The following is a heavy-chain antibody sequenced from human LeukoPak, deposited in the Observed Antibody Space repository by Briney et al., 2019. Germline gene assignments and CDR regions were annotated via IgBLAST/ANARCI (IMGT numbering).Heavy chain of an antibody. CDR2: ISNDGTST. Sequence: PGGSLRLSCAVSGLTFSDYWMHWVRQAPGKGLVWVSRISNDGTSTSYADSVKGRFTISRDNAKNTLYLQMNSLRAEDTAVYYCAKDFTCYYYMDVWGKGTTVTVSS. CDR1: GLTFSDYW. V-gene: IGHV3-74*01. CDR3: AKDFTCYYYMDV. J-gene: IGHJ6*03.